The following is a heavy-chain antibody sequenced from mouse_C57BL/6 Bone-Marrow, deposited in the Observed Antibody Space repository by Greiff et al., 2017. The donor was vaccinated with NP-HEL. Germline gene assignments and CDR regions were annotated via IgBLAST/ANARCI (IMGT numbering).Heavy chain of an antibody. CDR3: ARSHYYGSSFAVYFDY. CDR1: GYSFTGYY. J-gene: IGHJ2*01. CDR2: INPSTGGT. D-gene: IGHD1-1*01. Sequence: EVQLQQSGAELARPGASVTISCKASGYSFTGYYMHWVKQSSEKSLEWIGEINPSTGGTSYNQKFKGKATLTVDKSSSTAYMQLKSLTSEDSAVYYCARSHYYGSSFAVYFDYWGQGTTLTVSS. V-gene: IGHV1-43*01.